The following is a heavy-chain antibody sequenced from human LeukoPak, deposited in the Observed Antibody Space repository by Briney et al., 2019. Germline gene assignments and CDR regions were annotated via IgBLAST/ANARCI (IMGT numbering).Heavy chain of an antibody. CDR1: GASISSYY. Sequence: SETLSLTCTVSGASISSYYWGWIRQPPGKGLEWIGSIYYSGSTYYNPSLKSRVTISVDTSKNQFSLKLSSVTAADTAVYYCAQGYCSSTSCYDYYYYYGMDVWGQGTTVTVSS. D-gene: IGHD2-2*01. V-gene: IGHV4-39*01. CDR2: IYYSGST. J-gene: IGHJ6*02. CDR3: AQGYCSSTSCYDYYYYYGMDV.